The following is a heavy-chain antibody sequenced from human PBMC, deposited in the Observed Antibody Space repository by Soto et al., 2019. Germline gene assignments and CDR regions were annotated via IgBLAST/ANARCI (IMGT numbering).Heavy chain of an antibody. Sequence: PGGSLRLSCAASGFTFSSYAMHWVRQAPGKGLEWVAVISYDGSNKYYADSVKGRFTISRDNSKNTLYLQMNSLRAEDTAVYYCARDSVYYDFWSGYPVGYYGMDVWGQGTTVTVSS. J-gene: IGHJ6*02. CDR3: ARDSVYYDFWSGYPVGYYGMDV. CDR2: ISYDGSNK. V-gene: IGHV3-30*04. CDR1: GFTFSSYA. D-gene: IGHD3-3*01.